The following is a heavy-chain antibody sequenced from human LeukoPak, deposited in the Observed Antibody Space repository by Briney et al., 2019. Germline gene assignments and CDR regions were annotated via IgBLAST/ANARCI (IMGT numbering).Heavy chain of an antibody. Sequence: PSETLSLTCTVSGGSISSYYWSWIRQPPGKGLEWIGYIYYSGSTKYNPSLKSRVTMSVDTSKNQFSLKLSSVTAADTAVYYCARLYCSSTSCSDYWGQGTLVTVSS. V-gene: IGHV4-59*12. J-gene: IGHJ4*02. CDR2: IYYSGST. CDR1: GGSISSYY. D-gene: IGHD2-2*01. CDR3: ARLYCSSTSCSDY.